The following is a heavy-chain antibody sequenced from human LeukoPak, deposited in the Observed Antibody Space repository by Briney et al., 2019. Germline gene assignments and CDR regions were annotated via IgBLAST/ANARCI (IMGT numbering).Heavy chain of an antibody. CDR3: ARQDWNYSDWFDP. Sequence: PSETLSLTCAVSGYSISSGYYWGWIRQPPGKGLEWIGSIYHSGSTYYNPSLKSRVTISVDTSKNQFSLKLSSVTAPDTAVYYCARQDWNYSDWFDPWGQGTLVTVSS. D-gene: IGHD1-7*01. CDR1: GYSISSGYY. V-gene: IGHV4-38-2*01. CDR2: IYHSGST. J-gene: IGHJ5*02.